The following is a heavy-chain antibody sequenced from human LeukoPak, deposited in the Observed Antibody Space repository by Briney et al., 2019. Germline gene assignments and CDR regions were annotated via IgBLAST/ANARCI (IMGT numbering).Heavy chain of an antibody. V-gene: IGHV4-59*11. CDR3: AGNRGWYMYDQ. D-gene: IGHD6-19*01. J-gene: IGHJ5*02. Sequence: SETLSLTCTVSGDSINSHHWSWIRQPPGKGLEWIGYIYLSGSTNYNPSLKSRVTISLDTSMNQFSLKLSSVTAADTAVYYCAGNRGWYMYDQWGQGILVTVSS. CDR1: GDSINSHH. CDR2: IYLSGST.